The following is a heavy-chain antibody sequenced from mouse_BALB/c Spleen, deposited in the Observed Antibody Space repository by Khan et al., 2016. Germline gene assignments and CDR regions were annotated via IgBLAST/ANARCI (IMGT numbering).Heavy chain of an antibody. CDR3: AGGNYDYFDY. CDR2: ISYSGST. CDR1: GYSITSDYA. Sequence: EVQLQESGPGLVKPSQSLSLTCTVTGYSITSDYAWNWIRQFPGSKLEWMGYISYSGSTSYNPSLKSRISITRDTSKNQFFLQLNSVTTEDTATYYCAGGNYDYFDYWGQGTTLTVSS. J-gene: IGHJ2*01. D-gene: IGHD2-1*01. V-gene: IGHV3-2*02.